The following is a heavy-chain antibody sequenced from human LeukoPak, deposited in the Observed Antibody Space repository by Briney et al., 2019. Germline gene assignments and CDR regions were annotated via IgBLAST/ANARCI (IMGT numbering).Heavy chain of an antibody. CDR2: MNPNSGNT. CDR1: GYTFTSYD. CDR3: ARDQRVVAATAGDYMDV. D-gene: IGHD2-15*01. Sequence: GASVKVSCKASGYTFTSYDINWVRQATGQGLEWMGWMNPNSGNTGYAQKFQGRVTITRNTSISTAYMELSSLRSEDTAVYYCARDQRVVAATAGDYMDVWGKGTTVTVSS. V-gene: IGHV1-8*03. J-gene: IGHJ6*03.